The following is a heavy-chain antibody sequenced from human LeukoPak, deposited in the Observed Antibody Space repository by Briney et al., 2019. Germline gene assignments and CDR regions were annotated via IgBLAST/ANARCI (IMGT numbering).Heavy chain of an antibody. D-gene: IGHD6-19*01. Sequence: GGSLRLSCAASGFTFSSYSMNWVRQAPGKGLEWVSSISSSSSYIYYADSVKGRFTISRDNAKNSLYLQMNSLRAEDTAVYYCARVPSSGLEYFQHWGQGTLVTVSS. J-gene: IGHJ1*01. CDR2: ISSSSSYI. CDR1: GFTFSSYS. CDR3: ARVPSSGLEYFQH. V-gene: IGHV3-21*01.